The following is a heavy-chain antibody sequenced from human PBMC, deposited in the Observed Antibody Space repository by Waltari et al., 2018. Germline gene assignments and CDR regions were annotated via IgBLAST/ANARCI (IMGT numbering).Heavy chain of an antibody. CDR2: INEDGSVK. CDR1: GSTLCHSC. D-gene: IGHD3-16*02. CDR3: ARDIPAGNSYLDY. V-gene: IGHV3-7*01. Sequence: EVQLVESGGALLQPGGSLRLACAGSGSTLCHSCLTWVRQAPGKELEWLANINEDGSVKQHVNSVKGRFTISRDNAKNSLYLQMNSLRAEDTAVYYCARDIPAGNSYLDYWGQRTLVTVSS. J-gene: IGHJ4*02.